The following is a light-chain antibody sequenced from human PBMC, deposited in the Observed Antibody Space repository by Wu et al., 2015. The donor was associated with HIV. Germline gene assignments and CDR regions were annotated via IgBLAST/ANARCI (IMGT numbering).Light chain of an antibody. V-gene: IGKV3-20*01. CDR3: QQYGTSPST. CDR2: AAS. J-gene: IGKJ2*01. Sequence: EIVLTQSPGTLSLSPGEGATLSCRASQSVRSSHLAWYQQKPGQAPRLIIYAASTRATGIPGTDFTLTISRLEPEDFAVFYCQQYGTSPSTFGQGTMLELK. CDR1: QSVRSSH.